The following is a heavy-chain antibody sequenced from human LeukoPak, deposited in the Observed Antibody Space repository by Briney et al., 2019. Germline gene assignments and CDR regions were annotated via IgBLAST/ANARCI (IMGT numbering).Heavy chain of an antibody. CDR2: ISWNSGSV. CDR3: AKGRDKYQLLSKNWFDP. Sequence: GRSLRLSCAASGFTFDDYAMHWVRQAPGKGLEWVSGISWNSGSVGYADSVKGRFTISRDNAKNSLYLQMNSLRAEDTALYYCAKGRDKYQLLSKNWFDPWGQGTLVTVSS. J-gene: IGHJ5*02. V-gene: IGHV3-9*01. CDR1: GFTFDDYA. D-gene: IGHD2-2*01.